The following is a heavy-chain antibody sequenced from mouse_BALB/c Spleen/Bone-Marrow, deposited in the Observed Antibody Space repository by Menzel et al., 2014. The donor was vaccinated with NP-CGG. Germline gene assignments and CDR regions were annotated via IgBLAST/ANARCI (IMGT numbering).Heavy chain of an antibody. CDR1: GYTFTDYY. CDR3: ANLGRYAMDY. D-gene: IGHD3-1*01. CDR2: IYAGSGNT. Sequence: QVQLKESGPELVKPGASVKISCKASGYTFTDYYINWVKQKPGQGLEWIGWIYAGSGNTKYNEKFQGKATLTVDKSSSTAYMQLSSLTSEDTAVYFCANLGRYAMDYWGQGTSVTVSS. V-gene: IGHV1-84*02. J-gene: IGHJ4*01.